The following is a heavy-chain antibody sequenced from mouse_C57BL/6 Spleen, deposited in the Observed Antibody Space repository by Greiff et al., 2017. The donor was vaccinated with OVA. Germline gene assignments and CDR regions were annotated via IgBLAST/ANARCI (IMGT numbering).Heavy chain of an antibody. CDR1: GYAFTNYL. D-gene: IGHD1-1*01. Sequence: QVQLKQSGAELVRPGTSVKVSCKASGYAFTNYLIEWVKQRPGQGLEWIGVINPGSGGTNYNEKFKGKATLTADKSSSTAYMQLSSLTSEDSAVYLCARGPNYYGSSFWWFDVWGTGTTVTVSS. CDR3: ARGPNYYGSSFWWFDV. CDR2: INPGSGGT. V-gene: IGHV1-54*01. J-gene: IGHJ1*03.